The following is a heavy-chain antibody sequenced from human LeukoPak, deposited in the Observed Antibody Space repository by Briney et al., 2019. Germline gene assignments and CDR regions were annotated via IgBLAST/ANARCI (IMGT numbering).Heavy chain of an antibody. CDR1: GFTFSSYE. CDR2: ISNIDTTI. CDR3: AREGAGIMIRGVILDY. V-gene: IGHV3-48*03. D-gene: IGHD3-10*01. Sequence: GGSLRLSCEASGFTFSSYEMNWVREAPGKGLGWVSYISNIDTTIYYADSVKGRFTISRDNAKNSLYLQMNSLRAEDTALYYCAREGAGIMIRGVILDYWGQGTLVTVSS. J-gene: IGHJ4*02.